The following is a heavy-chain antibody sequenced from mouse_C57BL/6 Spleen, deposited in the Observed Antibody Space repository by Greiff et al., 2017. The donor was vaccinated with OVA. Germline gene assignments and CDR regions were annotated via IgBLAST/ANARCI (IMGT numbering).Heavy chain of an antibody. CDR2: IDPSDSYT. Sequence: QVQLQQPGAELVMPGASVKLSCKASGYTFTSYWMHWVKQRPGQGLEWIGEIDPSDSYTNYNQKFKGKSTLTVDKSSSTAYMQLSSLTSEDSAVYYGAREGGNYVEYCDVWGTGTTVTVSS. J-gene: IGHJ1*03. V-gene: IGHV1-69*01. CDR1: GYTFTSYW. CDR3: AREGGNYVEYCDV. D-gene: IGHD2-1*01.